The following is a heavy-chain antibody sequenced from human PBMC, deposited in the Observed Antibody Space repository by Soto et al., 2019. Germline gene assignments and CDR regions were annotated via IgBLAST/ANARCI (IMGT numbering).Heavy chain of an antibody. J-gene: IGHJ5*02. V-gene: IGHV1-18*04. CDR3: ARVLLWFGELSPNWFDP. CDR2: ISAYNGNT. Sequence: QVQLVQSGAEVKKPGASVKVSCKASGYTFTSYGISWVRQAPGQGLEWMGWISAYNGNTNYAQKLQGRVTMTTDTSTSTAYMELRSRRSDDTAVYYCARVLLWFGELSPNWFDPWGQGTLVTVSS. D-gene: IGHD3-10*01. CDR1: GYTFTSYG.